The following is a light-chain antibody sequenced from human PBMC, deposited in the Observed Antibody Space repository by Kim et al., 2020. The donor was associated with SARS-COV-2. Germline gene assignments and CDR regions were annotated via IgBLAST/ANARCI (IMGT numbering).Light chain of an antibody. Sequence: QSVLTQPPSASGTPGQRVTISCSGSSSNIGGNTVNWYQQLPGTAPQLLIYRNNQRPSGVPDRFSGSKSGTSASLAISGLQSEDEADYYCAAWDDSLSGPVFGGGTKVTVL. J-gene: IGLJ3*02. CDR2: RNN. CDR3: AAWDDSLSGPV. V-gene: IGLV1-44*01. CDR1: SSNIGGNT.